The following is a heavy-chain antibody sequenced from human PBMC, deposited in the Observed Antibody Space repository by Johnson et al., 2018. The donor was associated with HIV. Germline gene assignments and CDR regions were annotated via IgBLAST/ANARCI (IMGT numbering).Heavy chain of an antibody. V-gene: IGHV3-30*02. CDR3: AKDKSWIDHAFDI. CDR1: GLAFSSYD. Sequence: QVQLVESGGGVVQPGGSLRLSCAASGLAFSSYDMHWVRQAPGKGLEWVAFIRYDVTKKYYADSVKGRFTISRDNFKNRLYLQMNSLRAEDTALYYCAKDKSWIDHAFDIWGQGTMVTVSS. J-gene: IGHJ3*02. CDR2: IRYDVTKK. D-gene: IGHD2-2*03.